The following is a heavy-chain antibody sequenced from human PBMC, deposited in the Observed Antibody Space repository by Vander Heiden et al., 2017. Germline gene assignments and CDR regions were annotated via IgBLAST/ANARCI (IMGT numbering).Heavy chain of an antibody. CDR1: GFPSSSYS. D-gene: IGHD4-17*01. Sequence: EVQLVESGGGLVKPGGPLRLSCVSSGFPSSSYSMNWRRQAPGKGLEWVSSISSSSSYIYYADSVKGRFTISRDNAKNSLYLQMNSLRAEDTAVYYCARVHTTTVTADYWGQGALVTVSS. V-gene: IGHV3-21*01. CDR3: ARVHTTTVTADY. CDR2: ISSSSSYI. J-gene: IGHJ4*02.